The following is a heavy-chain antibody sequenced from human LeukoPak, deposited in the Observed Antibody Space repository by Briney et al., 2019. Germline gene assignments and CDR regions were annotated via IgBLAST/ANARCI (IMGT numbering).Heavy chain of an antibody. V-gene: IGHV1-24*01. CDR1: GYTLTKLS. J-gene: IGHJ4*02. D-gene: IGHD1-7*01. CDR2: FDPEDGAT. CDR3: ATGDGLELLVGY. Sequence: ASVTVSCKVSGYTLTKLSMHWVRQAPGKGLEWMGGFDPEDGATIYAQKFQGRVTMTEDTSTDIAYMELSSLRSEDTAVYYCATGDGLELLVGYWGQGTLVTVSS.